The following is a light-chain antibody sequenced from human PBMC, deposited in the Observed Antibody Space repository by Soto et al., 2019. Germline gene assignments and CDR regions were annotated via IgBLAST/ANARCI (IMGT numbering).Light chain of an antibody. V-gene: IGLV2-23*02. CDR2: EID. J-gene: IGLJ2*01. CDR3: GLSASRV. CDR1: TSVIGTYNL. Sequence: QSVLTQPASVSGSPGQSISISCTGTTSVIGTYNLVSWYQQHPGEVPKLIIYEIDKRPSGVSDRFSGSKSGNTASLTISGLQSEDDANYYCGLSASRVFGGGTQLTVL.